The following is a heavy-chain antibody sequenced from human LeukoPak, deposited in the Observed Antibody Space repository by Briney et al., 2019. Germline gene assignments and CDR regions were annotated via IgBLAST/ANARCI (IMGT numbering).Heavy chain of an antibody. V-gene: IGHV4-59*11. J-gene: IGHJ5*02. CDR3: ARGMTWVSKGWLDP. Sequence: SETPSLTCTVSGGSINSHYWSWIRQPPGKGLEWIGYIYYSGNTNYNPSLKSRVTISVDTSKNQFSLKLTSVTAADTAVYYCARGMTWVSKGWLDPWGPGTLVTVSS. CDR1: GGSINSHY. D-gene: IGHD5/OR15-5a*01. CDR2: IYYSGNT.